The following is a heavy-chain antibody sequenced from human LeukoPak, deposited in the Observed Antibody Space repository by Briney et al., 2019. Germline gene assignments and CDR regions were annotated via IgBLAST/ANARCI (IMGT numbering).Heavy chain of an antibody. Sequence: GGSLRLSCAASEFSVGSNYMTWVRQAPGKGLEWVSLIYSGGSTYYADSVKGRFTISRDNSKNTLYLQMNSLRAEDTAVYYCAKAGDNSDNYGAFDIWGQGTVVTVSS. CDR1: EFSVGSNY. J-gene: IGHJ3*02. CDR3: AKAGDNSDNYGAFDI. D-gene: IGHD3-22*01. CDR2: IYSGGST. V-gene: IGHV3-53*01.